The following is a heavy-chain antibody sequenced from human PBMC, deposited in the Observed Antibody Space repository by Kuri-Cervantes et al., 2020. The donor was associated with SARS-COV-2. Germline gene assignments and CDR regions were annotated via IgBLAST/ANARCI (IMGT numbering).Heavy chain of an antibody. J-gene: IGHJ6*01. Sequence: GGSLRLSCAASGFTFSSYSMNWVRQAPGKGLEWVSYISSSSTIYYADSVKGRFTISRDNAKNTLSLQMNSLRAEDTALYYCVKDRQGLGYSGMDVWGPGATVTVSS. CDR2: ISSSSTI. CDR1: GFTFSSYS. V-gene: IGHV3-48*01. CDR3: VKDRQGLGYSGMDV. D-gene: IGHD2-21*01.